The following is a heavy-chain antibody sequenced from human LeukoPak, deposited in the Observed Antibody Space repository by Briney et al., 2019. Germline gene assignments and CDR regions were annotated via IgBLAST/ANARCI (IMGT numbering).Heavy chain of an antibody. J-gene: IGHJ3*02. D-gene: IGHD3-10*01. V-gene: IGHV4-39*07. CDR1: GGSISSSSYY. CDR3: ASGGGDYYGSGNAFDI. CDR2: IYYSGSI. Sequence: SETLSLTCTVSGGSISSSSYYWGWIRQPPGKGLEWIGSIYYSGSIYYNPSLKSRVTISVDTSKNQFSLKLSSVTAADTAVYYCASGGGDYYGSGNAFDIWGQGTMVTVSS.